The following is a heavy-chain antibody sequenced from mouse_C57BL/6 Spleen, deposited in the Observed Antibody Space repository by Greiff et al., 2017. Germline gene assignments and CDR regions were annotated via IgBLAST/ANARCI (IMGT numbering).Heavy chain of an antibody. V-gene: IGHV8-2*01. D-gene: IGHD4-1*01. CDR1: ISLRTSGLGL. CDR3: WRELGRDFDY. J-gene: IGHJ2*01. Sequence: QVTLKESGPGILQPSQTLSLACTFSGISLRTSGLGLCWLRKPSGKALEWLASIWINDHYFNPSLKSLLTISKETSNYQVFLKLTSVDTANSATYYGAWRELGRDFDYWGQGTTLTVSS. CDR2: WINDHY.